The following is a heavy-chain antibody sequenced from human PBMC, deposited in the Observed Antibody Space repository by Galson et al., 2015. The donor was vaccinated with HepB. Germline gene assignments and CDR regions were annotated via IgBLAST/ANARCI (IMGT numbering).Heavy chain of an antibody. D-gene: IGHD5-18*01. CDR2: IKSKTDGGTT. CDR1: GFTFSNAW. CDR3: TSNNFGYNSFDY. Sequence: SLRLSCAASGFTFSNAWMSWVRQAPGKGLEWVGRIKSKTDGGTTDYAAPVKGRFTISRDDSKTTLYLQMDSLKTEVTAVYFCTSNNFGYNSFDYWGQGTLVTVSS. V-gene: IGHV3-15*01. J-gene: IGHJ4*02.